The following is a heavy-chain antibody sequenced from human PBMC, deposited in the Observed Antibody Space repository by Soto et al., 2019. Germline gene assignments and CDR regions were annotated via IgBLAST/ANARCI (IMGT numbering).Heavy chain of an antibody. CDR1: GGSIRDFY. V-gene: IGHV4-59*01. J-gene: IGHJ4*02. CDR3: ARVGGLAARTFDY. D-gene: IGHD6-6*01. Sequence: SETLSLTCTVSGGSIRDFYWGWVRQPPGKGLEWIGYIYYSGSTNYNPSLKSRVTISVDTSKNQFSLNLRSMSPADTAVYYCARVGGLAARTFDYWGPGTLVTVSS. CDR2: IYYSGST.